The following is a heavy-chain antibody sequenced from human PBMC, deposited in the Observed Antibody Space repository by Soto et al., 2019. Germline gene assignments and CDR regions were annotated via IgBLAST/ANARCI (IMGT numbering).Heavy chain of an antibody. CDR1: GYTFIRYG. CDR2: ISPYNDYT. CDR3: ARGGYYDNTWGKLSHYGLDV. D-gene: IGHD3-16*01. J-gene: IGHJ6*02. Sequence: QVQLVQSAAEVKKPGASVRVSCKASGYTFIRYGIAWVRQAPGQGLEWMGWISPYNDYTIYAQKLQGRVTMTAHTSTRTVYMELRGLKSDDTAVYSCARGGYYDNTWGKLSHYGLDVWGQGTSVTVSS. V-gene: IGHV1-18*01.